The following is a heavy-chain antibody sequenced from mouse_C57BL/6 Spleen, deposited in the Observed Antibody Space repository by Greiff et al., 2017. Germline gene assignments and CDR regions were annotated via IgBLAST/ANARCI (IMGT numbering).Heavy chain of an antibody. CDR3: ARRFYDGPMDY. V-gene: IGHV2-2*01. CDR2: IGSGGST. D-gene: IGHD2-3*01. CDR1: GFSLTSYG. J-gene: IGHJ4*01. Sequence: QVQLKESGPGLVQPSQCLSITCTVSGFSLTSYGVHWVRQSPGKGLEWLGVIGSGGSTDYNAAFISRLSISKDNSKSHVFFKMNSLQADDTAIYYCARRFYDGPMDYWGQGTSVTVSS.